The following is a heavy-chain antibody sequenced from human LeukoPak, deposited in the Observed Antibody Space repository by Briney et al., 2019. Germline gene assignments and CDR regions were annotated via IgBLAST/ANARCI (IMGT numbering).Heavy chain of an antibody. Sequence: ASVKVSCKASGYIFTNYAMNWVRQAPGQGLEWMGWINTNTGNPTYAQDFTGRFVFSLDTSVSTAYLQISSLKAEDTAVYYCARGTIDSSGYWYYFDYWGQEPWSPSPQ. CDR1: GYIFTNYA. D-gene: IGHD3-22*01. CDR3: ARGTIDSSGYWYYFDY. J-gene: IGHJ4*01. V-gene: IGHV7-4-1*02. CDR2: INTNTGNP.